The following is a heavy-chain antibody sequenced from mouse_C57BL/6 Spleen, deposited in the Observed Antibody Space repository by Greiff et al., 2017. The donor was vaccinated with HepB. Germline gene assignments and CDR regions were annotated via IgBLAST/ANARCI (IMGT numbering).Heavy chain of an antibody. D-gene: IGHD1-1*01. V-gene: IGHV1-19*01. CDR2: INPYNGGT. CDR3: ARRSFITTADY. J-gene: IGHJ2*01. CDR1: GYTFTDYY. Sequence: EVQLQQSGPVLVKPGASVKMSCKASGYTFTDYYMNWVKQSHGKSLEWIGVINPYNGGTSYNQKFKGKATLTVDKSSSTAYMELNSLTSEDSAVYYCARRSFITTADYWGQGTTLTVSS.